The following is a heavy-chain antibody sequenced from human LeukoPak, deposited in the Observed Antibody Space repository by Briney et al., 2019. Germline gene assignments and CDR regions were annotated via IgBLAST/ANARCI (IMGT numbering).Heavy chain of an antibody. CDR1: GFTFSDFA. J-gene: IGHJ4*02. CDR2: VTNTGNTT. Sequence: GGSLRLSCAASGFTFSDFAMSWVRQAPGKGLEWVSGVTNTGNTTYYADSVKGRFTISKDNSKSTLHLQLNSLRAEDTAIYFCARHRNFGANFAIDYWGQGTVVTVS. D-gene: IGHD4/OR15-4a*01. CDR3: ARHRNFGANFAIDY. V-gene: IGHV3-23*01.